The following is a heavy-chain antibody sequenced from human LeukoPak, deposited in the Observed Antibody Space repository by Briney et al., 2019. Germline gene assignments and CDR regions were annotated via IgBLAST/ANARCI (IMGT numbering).Heavy chain of an antibody. CDR2: ISGSGGST. D-gene: IGHD3-10*01. CDR1: GFTFSSYA. CDR3: ATHLITMVRGVITLYYFDY. Sequence: PGGSLRLSCAASGFTFSSYAMSWVRQAPGKGLEWVSAISGSGGSTYYADSVKGRFAISRDNSKNTLYLQMNSLRAEDTAVYYCATHLITMVRGVITLYYFDYWAREPWSPSPQ. V-gene: IGHV3-23*01. J-gene: IGHJ4*02.